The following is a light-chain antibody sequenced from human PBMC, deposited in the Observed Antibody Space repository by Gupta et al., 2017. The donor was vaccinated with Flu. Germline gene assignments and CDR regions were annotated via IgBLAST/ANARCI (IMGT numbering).Light chain of an antibody. J-gene: IGLJ2*01. CDR3: QVWDSSGDHVV. Sequence: SYVLTQPPSVSVAPGQTARSTCGGNNIGSKTVHWYQQRPGQAPVLIISDDSDRPSGIPERFSGSNSGNTATLTISRVEAGDEADYYCQVWDSSGDHVVFGGGTKLTVL. V-gene: IGLV3-21*01. CDR1: NIGSKT. CDR2: DDS.